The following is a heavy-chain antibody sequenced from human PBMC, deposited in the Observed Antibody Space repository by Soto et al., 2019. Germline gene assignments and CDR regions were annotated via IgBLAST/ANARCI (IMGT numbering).Heavy chain of an antibody. J-gene: IGHJ5*02. CDR3: ARTYYYDSSGYYYGRNWFDP. CDR2: IIPIFGTA. Sequence: VKVSCKASGGTFSSYAISWVRQAPGQGLEWMGGIIPIFGTANYAQKFQGRVTITADESTSTAYMELSSLRSEDTVVYYCARTYYYDSSGYYYGRNWFDPWGQGTLVTVSS. CDR1: GGTFSSYA. D-gene: IGHD3-22*01. V-gene: IGHV1-69*13.